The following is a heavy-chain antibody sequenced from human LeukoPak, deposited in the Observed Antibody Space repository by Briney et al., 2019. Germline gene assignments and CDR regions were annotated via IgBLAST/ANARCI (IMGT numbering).Heavy chain of an antibody. V-gene: IGHV1-69*04. Sequence: ASVKVSCKASGYTFISYGISWVRQAPGQGLEWMGRIIPILGIANYAQKFQGRVTITADKSTSTAYMELSSLRSEDTAVYYCARVNYDILTGSYYYYGMDVWGQGTTVTVSS. CDR3: ARVNYDILTGSYYYYGMDV. J-gene: IGHJ6*02. D-gene: IGHD3-9*01. CDR2: IIPILGIA. CDR1: GYTFISYG.